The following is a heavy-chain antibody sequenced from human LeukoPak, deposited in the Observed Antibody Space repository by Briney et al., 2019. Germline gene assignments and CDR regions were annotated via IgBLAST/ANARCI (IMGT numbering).Heavy chain of an antibody. V-gene: IGHV5-10-1*01. D-gene: IGHD2-15*01. CDR2: IDPSDSYT. J-gene: IGHJ3*02. Sequence: GESLRISCKGSGSRFTSYWISWVRQLPAKGLEWMGRIDPSDSYTNYSPSFQGHVTISADKSISTAYLQWSSLKASDTAMYYCARVTTGYCSGGSCYPIDAFDIWGQGTMVTVSS. CDR3: ARVTTGYCSGGSCYPIDAFDI. CDR1: GSRFTSYW.